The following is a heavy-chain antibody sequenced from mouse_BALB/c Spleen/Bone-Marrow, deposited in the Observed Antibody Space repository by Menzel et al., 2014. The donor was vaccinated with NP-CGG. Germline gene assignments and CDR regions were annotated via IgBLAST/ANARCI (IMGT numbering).Heavy chain of an antibody. V-gene: IGHV1-5*01. Sequence: EVKLQESGTILARPGVSVKMSCKASGYTFTSYWMHWVKQRPGQGLEWIGAIYPGNTDTNCNQKFKGKAKLTAVTSTSTAYMELSSLTNADSAVYYCTSRGITTGGSDYWGQGTTLTVSS. CDR1: GYTFTSYW. CDR3: TSRGITTGGSDY. J-gene: IGHJ2*01. CDR2: IYPGNTDT. D-gene: IGHD2-4*01.